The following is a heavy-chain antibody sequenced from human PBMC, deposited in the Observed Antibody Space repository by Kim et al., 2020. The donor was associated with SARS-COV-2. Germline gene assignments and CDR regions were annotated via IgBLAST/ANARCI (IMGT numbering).Heavy chain of an antibody. CDR2: ISYDGSNK. CDR1: GFTFSSYA. Sequence: GGSLRLSCAASGFTFSSYAMHWVRQAPGKGLEWVAVISYDGSNKYYADSVKGRFTISRDNSKNTLYLQMNSLRAEDTAVYYCARARVGSYGSPFYYWGQGTLVTVSS. J-gene: IGHJ4*02. D-gene: IGHD6-13*01. CDR3: ARARVGSYGSPFYY. V-gene: IGHV3-30*04.